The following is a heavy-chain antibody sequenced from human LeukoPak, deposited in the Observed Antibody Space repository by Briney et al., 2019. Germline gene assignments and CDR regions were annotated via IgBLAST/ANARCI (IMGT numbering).Heavy chain of an antibody. D-gene: IGHD4-17*01. CDR3: AGYYGDYVGY. CDR1: GGSFSGYY. CDR2: IYYSGST. J-gene: IGHJ4*02. V-gene: IGHV4-31*11. Sequence: SETPSLTCAVYGGSFSGYYWSWIRQHPGKGLEWIGYIYYSGSTYYNPSLKSRVTISVDTSKNQFSLKLSSVTAADTAVYYCAGYYGDYVGYWGQGTLVTVSS.